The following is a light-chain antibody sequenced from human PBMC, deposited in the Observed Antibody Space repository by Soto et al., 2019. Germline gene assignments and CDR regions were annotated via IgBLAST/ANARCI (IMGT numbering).Light chain of an antibody. Sequence: QSALTQPASVSGSPGQSITISCTGTSTDPATYDLVSWYQQHPGKAPQLIIYEVAKRPSGVSARFSGSQSGDTASLTISGLQAADEAYYYCSSYTSSSTPLFGTGTKLTVL. CDR2: EVA. J-gene: IGLJ1*01. CDR1: STDPATYDL. V-gene: IGLV2-14*02. CDR3: SSYTSSSTPL.